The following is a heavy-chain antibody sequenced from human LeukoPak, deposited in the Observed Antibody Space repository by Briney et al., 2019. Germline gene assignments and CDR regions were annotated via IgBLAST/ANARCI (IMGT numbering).Heavy chain of an antibody. CDR3: AKIFQSLVNGYFDS. CDR2: ISGSGDRT. CDR1: GFTFGTYA. Sequence: PGGSLRLSCAASGFTFGTYAMAWVRQAPGKGQEWVSGISGSGDRTYYADSVKGRFTISRDNSKNTLYLEMSSLRAEDTAVYSCAKIFQSLVNGYFDSWGQGTLATVSS. J-gene: IGHJ4*02. V-gene: IGHV3-23*01. D-gene: IGHD3-9*01.